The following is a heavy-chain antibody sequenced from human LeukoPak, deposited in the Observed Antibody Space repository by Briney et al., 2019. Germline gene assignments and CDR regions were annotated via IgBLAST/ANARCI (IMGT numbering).Heavy chain of an antibody. V-gene: IGHV3-53*01. D-gene: IGHD1-14*01. CDR2: IYTGGST. Sequence: GGSLRLSCAASGFTVSSNYMSWVRQAPGKGLEWVSVIYTGGSTYYADSVKGRFTISGDNSKNTLYLQMNSLRVEDTAVYYCARGNPTSTDYWGQGTLVTVSS. J-gene: IGHJ4*02. CDR3: ARGNPTSTDY. CDR1: GFTVSSNY.